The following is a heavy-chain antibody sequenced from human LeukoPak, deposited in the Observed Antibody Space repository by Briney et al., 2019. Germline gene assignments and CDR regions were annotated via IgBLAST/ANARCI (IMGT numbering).Heavy chain of an antibody. J-gene: IGHJ3*01. D-gene: IGHD2-21*01. CDR3: ARPSAYGEDAFDV. CDR2: IYPIDSDT. CDR1: GYSFTNYW. V-gene: IGHV5-51*01. Sequence: GEPLKISCKGSGYSFTNYWIGWVRKMPGKGLGWMGIIYPIDSDTRYSPSFRGQVTFSADKSISTAYLQWSSLKASDTAMYYCARPSAYGEDAFDVWGQGTMVTVSS.